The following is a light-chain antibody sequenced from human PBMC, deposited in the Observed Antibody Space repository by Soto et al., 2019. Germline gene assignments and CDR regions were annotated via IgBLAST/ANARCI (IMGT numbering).Light chain of an antibody. CDR1: QGFSSW. J-gene: IGKJ1*01. CDR2: AAS. V-gene: IGKV1-12*02. Sequence: DIQMTQSPSSVSASVGDRVTITCRASQGFSSWLAWYQQKQGKSPKLLIYAASSLQSGVPSRFSGSGSGTDFTLTSSILQPEDFATYYCQQANSFPWTFGQGTKVEIK. CDR3: QQANSFPWT.